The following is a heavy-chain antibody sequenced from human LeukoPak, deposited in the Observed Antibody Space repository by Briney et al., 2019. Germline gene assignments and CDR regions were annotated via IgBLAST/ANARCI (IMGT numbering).Heavy chain of an antibody. D-gene: IGHD5-18*01. Sequence: GGSLRLSCAASGFTFSSYAMSWVRQAPGKGLGWVSTISGNGGDTYYADSVKGRFTISRDNSKNTLYLQMNSLRAEDTAVYYCTDKYSYDYWGQGTPVTVSS. CDR3: TDKYSYDY. CDR2: ISGNGGDT. J-gene: IGHJ4*02. CDR1: GFTFSSYA. V-gene: IGHV3-23*01.